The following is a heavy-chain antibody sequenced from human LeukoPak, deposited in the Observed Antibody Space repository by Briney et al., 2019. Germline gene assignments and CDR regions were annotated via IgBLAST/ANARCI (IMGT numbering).Heavy chain of an antibody. Sequence: ASVKVSCKVSGYTLTELSMHWVRQAPGKGLEWMGGFDPEDGETIYAQKFQGRVTMTEDTSTDTAYMELSSLRSEDTAVYYCATRITMMGWFDPWGQGTLVTVSS. D-gene: IGHD3-22*01. CDR3: ATRITMMGWFDP. J-gene: IGHJ5*02. CDR1: GYTLTELS. CDR2: FDPEDGET. V-gene: IGHV1-24*01.